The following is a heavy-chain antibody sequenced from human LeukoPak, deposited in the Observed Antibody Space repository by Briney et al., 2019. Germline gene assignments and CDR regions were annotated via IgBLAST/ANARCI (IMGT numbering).Heavy chain of an antibody. CDR1: GGSISSGGYF. V-gene: IGHV4-31*03. D-gene: IGHD1-26*01. CDR2: MDNAGTT. CDR3: ARATHYSATTGGPYMDV. Sequence: PAETLSRTCTVSGGSISSGGYFWSWVRQHPGKGLEWIAHMDNAGTTHDKPSIRGRVAMSLDTSASQFSLGLSSVTAAATALYFCARATHYSATTGGPYMDVWGQGTTVTVSS. J-gene: IGHJ6*03.